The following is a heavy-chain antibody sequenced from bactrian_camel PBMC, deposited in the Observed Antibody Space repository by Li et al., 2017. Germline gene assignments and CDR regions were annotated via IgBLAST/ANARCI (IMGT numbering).Heavy chain of an antibody. CDR3: AIDMRGDHRTDH. CDR1: GLTFSSYA. D-gene: IGHD4*01. Sequence: HVQLVESGGGLVQPGGSLKLSCAASGLTFSSYAMRWFRQAPGKGLEWVSGIYRDGSNTDYADAVKGRFTIYRDNAKNTLYLQMNSLKHEDTAAYYCAIDMRGDHRTDHRGQGTQVTVS. CDR2: IYRDGSNT. J-gene: IGHJ4*01. V-gene: IGHV3S7*01.